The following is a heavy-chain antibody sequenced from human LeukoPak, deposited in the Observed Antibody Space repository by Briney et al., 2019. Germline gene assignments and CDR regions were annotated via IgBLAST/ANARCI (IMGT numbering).Heavy chain of an antibody. Sequence: PGGSLRLSCAVSGFSVSNNYMSWVRQAPGKGLEWVSIIYTAGSTYYADSVKGRFTIPRDNSKNTLYLQTNSLRAEDTAVYYCAKGPHYYDSSGYDYWGQGTLVTVSS. CDR1: GFSVSNNY. D-gene: IGHD3-22*01. CDR2: IYTAGST. J-gene: IGHJ4*02. V-gene: IGHV3-66*02. CDR3: AKGPHYYDSSGYDY.